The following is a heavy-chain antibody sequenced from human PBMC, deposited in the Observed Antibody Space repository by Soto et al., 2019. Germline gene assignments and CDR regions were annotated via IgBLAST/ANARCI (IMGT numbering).Heavy chain of an antibody. CDR2: VYYSVST. Sequence: SETLSLTCTVSGGSVRSGRYYWGWIRQPPGKGLEWIGYVYYSVSTNYNPSLKSRATISIDTFNDQFSLKLTSVTAADTAVYYRVRHPGLEPQNYYGMDVWGQETTVTVSS. CDR1: GGSVRSGRYY. CDR3: VRHPGLEPQNYYGMDV. D-gene: IGHD1-1*01. J-gene: IGHJ6*02. V-gene: IGHV4-61*01.